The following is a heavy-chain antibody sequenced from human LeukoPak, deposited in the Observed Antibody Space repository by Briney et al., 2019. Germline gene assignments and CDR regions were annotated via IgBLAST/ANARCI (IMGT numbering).Heavy chain of an antibody. CDR2: INHSGST. CDR1: GGSFSGYY. D-gene: IGHD4-17*01. Sequence: SETLSLTCAVYGGSFSGYYWSWIRQPPGKGLEWIGEINHSGSTNYNPSLKSRVTISVDTSKNQFSLKLSSVTAADTAVYYCAGGPPQLSYGDYGRSYGMDVWGQGTTVTVSS. J-gene: IGHJ6*02. CDR3: AGGPPQLSYGDYGRSYGMDV. V-gene: IGHV4-34*01.